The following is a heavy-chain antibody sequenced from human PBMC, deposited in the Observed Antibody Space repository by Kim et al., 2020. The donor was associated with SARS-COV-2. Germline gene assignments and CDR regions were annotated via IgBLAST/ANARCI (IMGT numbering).Heavy chain of an antibody. J-gene: IGHJ3*02. Sequence: TLTSRVTIEVDTSKNEFSLKLSAVTAADTAVYYCARAMYDYDSTHAFDIWGQGTMVTVSS. CDR3: ARAMYDYDSTHAFDI. D-gene: IGHD3-22*01. V-gene: IGHV4-34*01.